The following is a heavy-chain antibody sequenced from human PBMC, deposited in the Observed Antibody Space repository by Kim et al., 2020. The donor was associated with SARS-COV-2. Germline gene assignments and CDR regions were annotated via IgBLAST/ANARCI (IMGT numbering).Heavy chain of an antibody. V-gene: IGHV3-15*01. D-gene: IGHD1-26*01. CDR3: TTSKNGATHP. CDR1: GFTFSNAW. CDR2: IRSKTDGGTT. J-gene: IGHJ5*02. Sequence: GGSLRLSCAASGFTFSNAWMIWVRQAPGKGLEWVGHIRSKTDGGTTDYAAPVKGRFGISRDDSNNMLYLQMNSLKSEDTAVYFCTTSKNGATHPWGQGTLVTVSS.